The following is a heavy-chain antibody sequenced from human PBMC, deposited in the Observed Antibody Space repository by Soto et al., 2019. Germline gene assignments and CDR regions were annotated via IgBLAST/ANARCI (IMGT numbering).Heavy chain of an antibody. CDR2: IYYSGST. J-gene: IGHJ6*02. V-gene: IGHV4-61*08. Sequence: SETLSLTCTVSGGSVSSGDYFWSWLRQSPGKRLEWIAYIYYSGSTNYNPFLKSRATISVDTSKSQVSLTLTSMTAADAALYYCARSPNYYYYGFDVWGQGTAVTVSS. CDR3: ARSPNYYYYGFDV. D-gene: IGHD3-10*01. CDR1: GGSVSSGDYF.